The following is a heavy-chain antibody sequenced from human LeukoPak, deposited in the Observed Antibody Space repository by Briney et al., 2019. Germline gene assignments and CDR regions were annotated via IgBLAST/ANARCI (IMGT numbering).Heavy chain of an antibody. CDR2: ISAYNGNT. V-gene: IGHV1-18*01. D-gene: IGHD3-10*01. CDR1: GYTFTSYG. Sequence: ASVKVSCKASGYTFTSYGISWVRQAPGQGLEWMRWISAYNGNTNYAQKLQGRVTMTTDTSTSTAYMELRSLRSDDTAVYYCARDRDTMVRGVFDIWGQGTMVTVSS. J-gene: IGHJ3*02. CDR3: ARDRDTMVRGVFDI.